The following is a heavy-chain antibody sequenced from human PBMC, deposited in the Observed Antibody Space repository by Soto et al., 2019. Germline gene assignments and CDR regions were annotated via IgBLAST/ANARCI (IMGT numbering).Heavy chain of an antibody. J-gene: IGHJ6*02. V-gene: IGHV1-8*01. CDR2: MNPNSGKT. D-gene: IGHD3-10*01. Sequence: QVQLVQSGAEVKKPGASVKVSCKASGYSFISSDINWVRQATGQGLEWMGWMNPNSGKTGYAQKCQGRVTMTRNTSISTVYMELSSLRSDDTAVYYCARGSRFGVMDVWGQGTTVTVSS. CDR3: ARGSRFGVMDV. CDR1: GYSFISSD.